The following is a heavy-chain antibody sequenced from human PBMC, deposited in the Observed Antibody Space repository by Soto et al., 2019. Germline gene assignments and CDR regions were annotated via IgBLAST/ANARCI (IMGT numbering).Heavy chain of an antibody. CDR1: GFTFSSYA. Sequence: EVQLLESGGGLVQPGGSPRLSCAASGFTFSSYAMSWVRQAPGKGLEWVSAISGSGGSTYYADSVKGRFTISRDNSKNTLYLQMNSLRAEDTAVYYCAKGPGGSPTFNWFDPWGQGTLVTVSS. D-gene: IGHD1-1*01. CDR2: ISGSGGST. CDR3: AKGPGGSPTFNWFDP. J-gene: IGHJ5*02. V-gene: IGHV3-23*01.